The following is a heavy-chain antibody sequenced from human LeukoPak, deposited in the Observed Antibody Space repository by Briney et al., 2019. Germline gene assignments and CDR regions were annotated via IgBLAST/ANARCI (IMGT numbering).Heavy chain of an antibody. CDR2: ISSSGSTI. CDR3: ARGPVAATEAP. J-gene: IGHJ4*02. D-gene: IGHD2-15*01. CDR1: GFTFSSYW. V-gene: IGHV3-48*04. Sequence: PGGSLRLSCAASGFTFSSYWMHWVRQAPGKGLEWVSYISSSGSTIYYADSVKGRFTISRDNAKNSLYLQMNSLRAEDTAVYYCARGPVAATEAPWGQGTLVTVSS.